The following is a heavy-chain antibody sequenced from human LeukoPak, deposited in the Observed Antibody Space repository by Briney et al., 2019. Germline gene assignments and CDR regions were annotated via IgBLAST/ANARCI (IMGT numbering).Heavy chain of an antibody. D-gene: IGHD4-17*01. CDR3: AKDPSIYGDYGDYWLDY. Sequence: HPGGSLRLSCVASGFTFTSSAMSWVRQAPGKGLEWVAFIRYDGSNKYYADSVKGRFTTSRDNSKNTLYLQMNSLRAEDTAVYYCAKDPSIYGDYGDYWLDYWGQGTLVTVSS. V-gene: IGHV3-30*02. CDR1: GFTFTSSA. CDR2: IRYDGSNK. J-gene: IGHJ4*02.